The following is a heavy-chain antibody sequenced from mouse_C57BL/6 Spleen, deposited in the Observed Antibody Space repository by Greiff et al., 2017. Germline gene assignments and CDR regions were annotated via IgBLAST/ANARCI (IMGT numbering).Heavy chain of an antibody. D-gene: IGHD2-1*01. J-gene: IGHJ2*01. V-gene: IGHV1-74*01. CDR1: GYTFTSYW. CDR2: IHPSDSDT. CDR3: PIWVTREEFGS. Sequence: QVQLQQPGAELVKPGASVKVSCKASGYTFTSYWMHWVKQRPGQGLEWIGRIHPSDSDTNYNQKFKGKATLTVDKSSSTAYMLLSILTSGYSAVIYGPIWVTREEFGSGGKGTTLTVSS.